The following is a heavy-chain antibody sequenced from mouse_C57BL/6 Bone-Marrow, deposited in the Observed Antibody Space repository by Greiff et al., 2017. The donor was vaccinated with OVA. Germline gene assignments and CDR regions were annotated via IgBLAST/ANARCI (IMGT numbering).Heavy chain of an antibody. J-gene: IGHJ4*01. Sequence: QVQLQQSGPGLVQPSQSLSITCTVSGFSLTSYGVHWVRQSPGKGLEWLGVIWRGGSTDYNAAFMSRLSITKDNSKSQVFFKMNSLQADDTAIYYCAKKGGLYYDFPYAMDYWGQGTSVTVSS. D-gene: IGHD2-4*01. V-gene: IGHV2-5*01. CDR1: GFSLTSYG. CDR2: IWRGGST. CDR3: AKKGGLYYDFPYAMDY.